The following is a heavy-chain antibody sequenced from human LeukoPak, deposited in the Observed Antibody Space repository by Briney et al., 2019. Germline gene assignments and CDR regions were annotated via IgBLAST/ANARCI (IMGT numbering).Heavy chain of an antibody. D-gene: IGHD3-3*01. J-gene: IGHJ3*02. V-gene: IGHV4-34*01. CDR3: ARRPWSGYYKGEAFDI. Sequence: SETLSLTCAVYGGSFSGYYWSWIRQPPGKGLEWIGEINHSGSTNYNPSLKSRVTISVDTSKNQFSLKLSSVTAADTAVYYCARRPWSGYYKGEAFDIWGQGTMVTVSS. CDR2: INHSGST. CDR1: GGSFSGYY.